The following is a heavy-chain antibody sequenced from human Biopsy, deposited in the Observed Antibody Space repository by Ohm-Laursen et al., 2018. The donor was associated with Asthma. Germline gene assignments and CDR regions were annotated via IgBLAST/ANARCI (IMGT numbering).Heavy chain of an antibody. V-gene: IGHV4-39*01. J-gene: IGHJ6*02. CDR3: VRGSSSWHHGPFHYYYGLDV. Sequence: TLSLTCSLSSGSGGYMRSGNYYWGWIRQPPGKGLEWIGSIYYSGTTYYNPSLEGRVTVSADTEKNQFSLKLTSVTAADTAVYYCVRGSSSWHHGPFHYYYGLDVWGQGTTATVSS. CDR1: SGSGGYMRSGNYY. D-gene: IGHD6-13*01. CDR2: IYYSGTT.